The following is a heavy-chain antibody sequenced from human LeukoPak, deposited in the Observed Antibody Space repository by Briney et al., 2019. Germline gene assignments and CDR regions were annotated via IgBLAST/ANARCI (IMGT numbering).Heavy chain of an antibody. V-gene: IGHV4-59*01. J-gene: IGHJ6*03. CDR1: GGSISIYY. CDR2: IYYSGST. Sequence: SETLSLTCTVSGGSISIYYWSWIRQPPGKGLEWIGYIYYSGSTNYNPSLKSRVTISVDTFKNQFSLKLSSVTAADTAVYYCARGQQGVYYYYYYMDVWGKGTTVTVSS. D-gene: IGHD6-13*01. CDR3: ARGQQGVYYYYYYMDV.